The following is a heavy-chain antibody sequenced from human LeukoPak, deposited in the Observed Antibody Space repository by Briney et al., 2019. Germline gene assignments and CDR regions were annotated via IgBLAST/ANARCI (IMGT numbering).Heavy chain of an antibody. J-gene: IGHJ4*02. CDR1: GFTFSSYA. V-gene: IGHV3-23*01. D-gene: IGHD6-19*01. Sequence: PGGSLRLSCAASGFTFSSYAMSWVRQAPGKGLEWISAISGSGGSTYYVDSVEGRFTISRDNSKNTLYLQMNSLRVEDTAVYYCAKLPVAGLYFDYWGQGTLVTVSS. CDR3: AKLPVAGLYFDY. CDR2: ISGSGGST.